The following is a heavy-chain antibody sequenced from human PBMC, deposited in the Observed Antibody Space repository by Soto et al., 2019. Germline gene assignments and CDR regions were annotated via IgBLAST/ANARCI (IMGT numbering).Heavy chain of an antibody. D-gene: IGHD3-9*01. CDR3: AKYYDILTGPSTYYYYYGMDV. Sequence: SVKVSCKASGGTFSGYAISWVRQAPGQGLEWMGGIIPIFGTANYAQKFQGRVTITADKSTSTAYMELSSLRSEDTAVYYCAKYYDILTGPSTYYYYYGMDVWGQGTTVTVSS. V-gene: IGHV1-69*06. CDR2: IIPIFGTA. CDR1: GGTFSGYA. J-gene: IGHJ6*02.